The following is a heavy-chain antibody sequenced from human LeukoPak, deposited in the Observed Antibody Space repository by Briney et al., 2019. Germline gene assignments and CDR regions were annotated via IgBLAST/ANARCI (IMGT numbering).Heavy chain of an antibody. CDR3: AKYGFSYCRGNSCIPH. D-gene: IGHD2-2*01. J-gene: IGHJ4*02. Sequence: PSETLSLTCTVYGYSISTAYYWGWTRQPPGKGLEWIASSCHSGPTYYNPSLKTRVTISVDTYKNQFSLKMSYVTDADTAVYYCAKYGFSYCRGNSCIPHWGEGTLVTVSS. V-gene: IGHV4-38-2*02. CDR1: GYSISTAYY. CDR2: SCHSGPT.